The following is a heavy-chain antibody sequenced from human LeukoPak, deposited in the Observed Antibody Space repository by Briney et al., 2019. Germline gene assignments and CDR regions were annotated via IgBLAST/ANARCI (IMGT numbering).Heavy chain of an antibody. Sequence: ASVKVSCKASGYTFTTYSMHWVRQAPGQGLEWMAIINLSGASTDYTQKFQGRVTMTRDTSTSTVYMELSSLRSEDTAVYYCVRHNHMDVWGQGTTVTVSS. CDR2: INLSGAST. CDR3: VRHNHMDV. CDR1: GYTFTTYS. J-gene: IGHJ6*02. V-gene: IGHV1-46*01.